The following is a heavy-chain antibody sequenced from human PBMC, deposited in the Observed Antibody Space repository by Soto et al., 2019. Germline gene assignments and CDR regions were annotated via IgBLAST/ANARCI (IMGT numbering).Heavy chain of an antibody. D-gene: IGHD3-22*01. J-gene: IGHJ6*02. CDR1: GYTFNSYC. Sequence: QVQLVQSGTEVKKPGASVKVSGKASGYTFNSYCISWVRQAPGQGLEWMGWISPYDDNTNYAQNLQGRVTMTTDTSTRTAYMELRSLRSDETAVYYCARGGYYDSSGSRNYHYYGMDAWGQGTTVIVS. V-gene: IGHV1-18*01. CDR3: ARGGYYDSSGSRNYHYYGMDA. CDR2: ISPYDDNT.